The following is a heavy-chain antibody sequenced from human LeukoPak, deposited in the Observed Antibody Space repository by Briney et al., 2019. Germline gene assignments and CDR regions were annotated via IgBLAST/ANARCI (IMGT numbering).Heavy chain of an antibody. CDR1: GDSIGSHY. V-gene: IGHV4-59*11. D-gene: IGHD3-22*01. CDR2: IFYVGST. CDR3: ARDYYDSRGEAFDI. Sequence: SETLSLTCTVSGDSIGSHYWSWIRQPPGKGLEWIGYIFYVGSTNYNPSLKSRVTITVDTSKNQFSLKLNSVTAADTAVYYCARDYYDSRGEAFDIWGQGTMVTVSS. J-gene: IGHJ3*02.